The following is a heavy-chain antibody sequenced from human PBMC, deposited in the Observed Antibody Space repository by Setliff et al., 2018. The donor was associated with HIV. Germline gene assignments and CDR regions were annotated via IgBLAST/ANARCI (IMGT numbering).Heavy chain of an antibody. CDR1: SYSITSGRF. J-gene: IGHJ4*02. CDR2: IYDSGTT. V-gene: IGHV4-38-2*02. D-gene: IGHD2-21*02. Sequence: ETLSLTCTVSSYSITSGRFWGWIRQPPGMGLEWIGSIYDSGTTYYNPSLKSRVTISIDTSKNQFSLNLSSVTAADTAVYYCARDPIYCGGDCYGDYWGQGTLVTVSS. CDR3: ARDPIYCGGDCYGDY.